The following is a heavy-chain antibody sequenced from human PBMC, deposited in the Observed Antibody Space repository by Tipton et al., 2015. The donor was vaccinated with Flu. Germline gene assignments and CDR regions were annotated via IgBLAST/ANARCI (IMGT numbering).Heavy chain of an antibody. J-gene: IGHJ4*02. D-gene: IGHD3-16*01. CDR1: GYSISSGYY. CDR2: IYHSGSI. Sequence: LRLSCAVSGYSISSGYYWGWIRQPPGKGLEWIGSIYHSGSIYYNPSLKSRVTISVDTSKNQFSLKLSSVTAADTAVYYCARADTDYDYVSAYFDYWGQGTLVTVSS. CDR3: ARADTDYDYVSAYFDY. V-gene: IGHV4-38-2*01.